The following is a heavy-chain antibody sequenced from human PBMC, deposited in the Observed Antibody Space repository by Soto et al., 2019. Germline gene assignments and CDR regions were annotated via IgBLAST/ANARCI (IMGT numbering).Heavy chain of an antibody. CDR3: ARPFDI. CDR2: IYYSGNT. CDR1: GGSMTNYY. J-gene: IGHJ3*02. V-gene: IGHV4-59*08. Sequence: QVQLQESDPGLVEPSETLSLTCTVSGGSMTNYYWSWIRQPPGKGLEWIGYIYYSGNTNYNSSFKSRVTISIDMSKNQYSLQLSSVTAADTAVYYCARPFDIWGQGTMVTVSS.